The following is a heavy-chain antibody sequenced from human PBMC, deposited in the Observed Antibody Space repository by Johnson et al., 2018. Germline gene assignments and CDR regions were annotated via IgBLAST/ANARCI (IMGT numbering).Heavy chain of an antibody. CDR2: ISWTAGSI. Sequence: VQLVQSGGGVVQPGRSLRLSCAASGFTFSRYAIHWVRPAPGKGLEWVSGISWTAGSIGYADSVKGRFTISRDHAKNSLYLQMNSLRAEDTALYYCAKDMGSSWLVGYFQHWGQGTLVTVSS. J-gene: IGHJ1*01. CDR3: AKDMGSSWLVGYFQH. CDR1: GFTFSRYA. V-gene: IGHV3-9*01. D-gene: IGHD6-19*01.